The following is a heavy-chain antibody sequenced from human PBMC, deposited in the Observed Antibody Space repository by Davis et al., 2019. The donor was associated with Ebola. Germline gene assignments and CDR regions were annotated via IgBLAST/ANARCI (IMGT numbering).Heavy chain of an antibody. CDR1: RGTFSSYA. D-gene: IGHD3-22*01. V-gene: IGHV1-69*13. Sequence: SVTVSCKASRGTFSSYAISWVRQAPGQGLDWMGGIIPVFGIPKYAQNFQGRVTITADESRTPAYMELSSLRSEDTAVYYCAKDRYYDNNPLYYKSESWGQGTLVTVSS. CDR3: AKDRYYDNNPLYYKSES. CDR2: IIPVFGIP. J-gene: IGHJ4*02.